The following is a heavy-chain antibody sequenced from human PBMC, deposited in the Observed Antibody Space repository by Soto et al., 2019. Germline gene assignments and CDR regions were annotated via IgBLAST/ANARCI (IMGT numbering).Heavy chain of an antibody. CDR3: AKGLDYSDSSGYSYFAY. CDR2: ISSYSTTM. CDR1: GFTFSSYS. Sequence: VGSLRLSCAASGFTFSSYSMNWVRQAPGKGLEWVSYISSYSTTMYYVDSVKGRFTISRDDAKNSLYLQMNSLRAEATAVYYCAKGLDYSDSSGYSYFAYWGRGTLVTVSS. V-gene: IGHV3-48*01. D-gene: IGHD3-22*01. J-gene: IGHJ4*01.